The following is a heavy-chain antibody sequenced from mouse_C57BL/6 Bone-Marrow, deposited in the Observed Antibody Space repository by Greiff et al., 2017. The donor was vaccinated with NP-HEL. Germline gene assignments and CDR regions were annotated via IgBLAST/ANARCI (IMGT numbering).Heavy chain of an antibody. CDR1: GFTFSSYA. D-gene: IGHD1-1*01. CDR2: ISDGGSYT. Sequence: EVKLMESGGGLVKPGGSLKLSCAASGFTFSSYAMSWVRQTPEKRLEWVATISDGGSYTYYPDNVKGRFTISRDNAKNNLYLQMSHLKSEDTAMYYCARDFHYYGSSYVGYAMDYWGQGTSVTVSS. J-gene: IGHJ4*01. CDR3: ARDFHYYGSSYVGYAMDY. V-gene: IGHV5-4*01.